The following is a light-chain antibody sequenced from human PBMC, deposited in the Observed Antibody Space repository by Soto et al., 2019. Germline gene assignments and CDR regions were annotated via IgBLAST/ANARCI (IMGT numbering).Light chain of an antibody. Sequence: QSVLAQPPSASGSPGQSVTISCTGTSSDVGGYNYVSWYQQHPGKAPKLIIYEVSERPSGVPDSFSGSKSGNTASLTVSGLQAEDEADYYCGSYAGSYNYVFVAGTKVTVL. V-gene: IGLV2-8*01. CDR1: SSDVGGYNY. J-gene: IGLJ1*01. CDR3: GSYAGSYNYV. CDR2: EVS.